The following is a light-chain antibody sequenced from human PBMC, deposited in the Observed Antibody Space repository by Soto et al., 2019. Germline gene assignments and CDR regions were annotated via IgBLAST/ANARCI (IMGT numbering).Light chain of an antibody. CDR2: KAS. CDR3: QQFNNWPRT. Sequence: DIQLTQSPSTLSASVGDRVTITCRASRSIMSWLAWYQQKPGKAPKLLIYKASDLDVGVPSRFSGSGSATEFTLTISSLQSEDFAVYYCQQFNNWPRTFGQGTKVDIK. V-gene: IGKV1-5*03. CDR1: RSIMSW. J-gene: IGKJ1*01.